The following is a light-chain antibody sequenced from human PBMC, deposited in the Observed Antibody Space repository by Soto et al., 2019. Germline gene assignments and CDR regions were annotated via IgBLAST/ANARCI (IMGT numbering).Light chain of an antibody. CDR2: AAS. CDR3: QQRGNRPPWT. V-gene: IGKV1-39*01. Sequence: DIEMTQSPSSLSVSVGDSVTINCRTSQSIATYLNWYQQKPGKAPKLLIYAASSLQSGVPSRFSGSGSGTDFTLTINSLEPEDFAVYYCQQRGNRPPWTFGQGTKVDIK. J-gene: IGKJ1*01. CDR1: QSIATY.